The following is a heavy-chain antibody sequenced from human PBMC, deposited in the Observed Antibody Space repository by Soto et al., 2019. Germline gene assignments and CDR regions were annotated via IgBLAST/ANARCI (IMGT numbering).Heavy chain of an antibody. D-gene: IGHD3-9*01. CDR3: ARVPYDILTGPPDGLDP. V-gene: IGHV1-3*01. Sequence: GASVKVSCKASGYTFTSYYMHWVRQAPGQGLEWMGIINPSNGNTKYSQKFQGRVTITTDTSASTAYMELSSLRSEDTAVYYCARVPYDILTGPPDGLDPWGQGTLVTVSS. CDR2: INPSNGNT. J-gene: IGHJ5*02. CDR1: GYTFTSYY.